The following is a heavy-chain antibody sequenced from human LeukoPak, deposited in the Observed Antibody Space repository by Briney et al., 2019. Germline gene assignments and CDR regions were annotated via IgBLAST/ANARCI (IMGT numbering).Heavy chain of an antibody. D-gene: IGHD6-13*01. CDR1: GFTFSDYY. V-gene: IGHV3-11*01. J-gene: IGHJ4*02. CDR3: ARDRILKGYPYYFDY. CDR2: ISSSGSTI. Sequence: GFLRLSCAASGFTFSDYYMSWIRQAPGKGLEWVSYISSSGSTIYYADSVKGRFAISRDNAKNSLYLQMNSLRAEDTVVYYCARDRILKGYPYYFDYWGQGTLVTVSS.